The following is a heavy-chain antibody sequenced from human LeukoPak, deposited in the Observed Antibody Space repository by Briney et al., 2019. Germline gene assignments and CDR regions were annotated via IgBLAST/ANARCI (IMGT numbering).Heavy chain of an antibody. J-gene: IGHJ4*02. D-gene: IGHD6-13*01. CDR2: IIPIFGTA. CDR1: GGTFSSYA. Sequence: SVKVSCKASGGTFSSYAISWVRQAPGQGLEWMGRIIPIFGTANYAQKFQGRVTITTDESTSTAYMELSSLRSEDTAVYYCARDYPEVAAAGTPLDDYWGQGTLVTVSS. V-gene: IGHV1-69*05. CDR3: ARDYPEVAAAGTPLDDY.